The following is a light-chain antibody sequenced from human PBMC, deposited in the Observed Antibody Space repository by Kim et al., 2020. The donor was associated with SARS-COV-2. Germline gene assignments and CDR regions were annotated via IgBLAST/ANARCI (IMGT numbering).Light chain of an antibody. CDR2: DVS. V-gene: IGLV2-14*03. Sequence: GQSITISCTGPSSDVGGYNYVSWYQQHPGKAPKLIIYDVSDRPSGVSDRFSGSKYGNTASLTISGLQAEDEADYYCTSYTSSTTYVFGTGTKVTVL. CDR1: SSDVGGYNY. J-gene: IGLJ1*01. CDR3: TSYTSSTTYV.